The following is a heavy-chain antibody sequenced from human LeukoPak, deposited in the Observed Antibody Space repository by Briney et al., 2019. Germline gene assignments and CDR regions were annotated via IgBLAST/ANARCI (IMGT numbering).Heavy chain of an antibody. CDR3: ARGGYCSGGSCYSDY. CDR1: GGSVSSGSYY. Sequence: PSETLSLTCTVSGGSVSSGSYYWSWLRQPPGKGLEWSGYIYYSGSTHYNPSLKRRVTIAVDTSKNQFSLKLSSVTAADTAVYYCARGGYCSGGSCYSDYWGQGTLVTVSS. CDR2: IYYSGST. V-gene: IGHV4-61*01. J-gene: IGHJ4*02. D-gene: IGHD2-15*01.